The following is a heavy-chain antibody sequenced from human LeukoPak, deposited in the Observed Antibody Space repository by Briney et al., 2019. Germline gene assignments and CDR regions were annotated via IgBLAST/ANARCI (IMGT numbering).Heavy chain of an antibody. CDR3: ARHRSKWLQSSFDY. J-gene: IGHJ4*02. CDR2: IYTSGST. Sequence: SETLSLTCTVSGGSISSGSYYWNWIRQPAGKGLEWIGRIYTSGSTNYNPSLKSRVTISVDTSKNQFSLKLNSVTAADTAVYYCARHRSKWLQSSFDYWGQGTLVTVSS. CDR1: GGSISSGSYY. V-gene: IGHV4-61*02. D-gene: IGHD5-24*01.